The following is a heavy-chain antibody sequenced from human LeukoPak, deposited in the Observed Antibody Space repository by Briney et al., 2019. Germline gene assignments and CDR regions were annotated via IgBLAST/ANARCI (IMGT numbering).Heavy chain of an antibody. J-gene: IGHJ4*02. Sequence: PGGSLRLSCAASGFTFDDYAMHWVRHAPGKGLEWVSGISWNSGSIGYADSVRGRFTISRDNAKNSLYLQMNSLRAEDTALYYCAKAHGSGRSLDYWGQGTLVTVSS. D-gene: IGHD6-19*01. CDR1: GFTFDDYA. CDR3: AKAHGSGRSLDY. V-gene: IGHV3-9*01. CDR2: ISWNSGSI.